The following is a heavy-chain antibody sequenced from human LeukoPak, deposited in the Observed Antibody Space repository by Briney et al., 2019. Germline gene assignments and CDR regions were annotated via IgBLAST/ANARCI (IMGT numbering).Heavy chain of an antibody. V-gene: IGHV3-7*01. Sequence: GGSRRLSCAAAGFTFSTHWMSWVRQAPGKGREWVANIMPDGSEKYYMDSVKGCPIIARDTANKSLYLQMNRLRGENTAVYYCARDNGDYVSNSYYGMDVWGQGTTVTVSS. CDR1: GFTFSTHW. CDR3: ARDNGDYVSNSYYGMDV. J-gene: IGHJ6*02. CDR2: IMPDGSEK. D-gene: IGHD4-17*01.